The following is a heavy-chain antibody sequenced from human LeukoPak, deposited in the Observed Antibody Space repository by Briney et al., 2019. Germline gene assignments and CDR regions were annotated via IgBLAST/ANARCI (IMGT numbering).Heavy chain of an antibody. J-gene: IGHJ4*02. D-gene: IGHD6-13*01. Sequence: GGSLRLSCAVSGSTFSDYYMSWIRQAPGKGLEWVSYISSSGSTIYYADSVKGRFTISRDNAKNSLYLQMNSLRAEDTAVYYCARLAARGYYFDYWGQGTLVTVSS. V-gene: IGHV3-11*04. CDR3: ARLAARGYYFDY. CDR2: ISSSGSTI. CDR1: GSTFSDYY.